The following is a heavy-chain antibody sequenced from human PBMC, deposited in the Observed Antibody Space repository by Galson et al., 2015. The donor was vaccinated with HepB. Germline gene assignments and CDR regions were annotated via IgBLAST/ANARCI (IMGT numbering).Heavy chain of an antibody. J-gene: IGHJ3*02. V-gene: IGHV5-51*01. D-gene: IGHD6-13*01. CDR2: IYPGDSDT. Sequence: QSGAEVKKPGESLKISCKGSGYSFTSYWIGWVRQMPGKGLEWMGIIYPGDSDTRYTPSFQGQVTISADKSISTAYLQWSSLKASDTAVYYCARDSGSGSWYGYEAFDIWGQGTMVTVSS. CDR1: GYSFTSYW. CDR3: ARDSGSGSWYGYEAFDI.